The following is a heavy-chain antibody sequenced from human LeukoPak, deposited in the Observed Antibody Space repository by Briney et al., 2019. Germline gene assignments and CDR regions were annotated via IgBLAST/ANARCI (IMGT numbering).Heavy chain of an antibody. CDR3: ARRPRAVAGIDY. Sequence: GGSVKVSCKASGYTFTSYDINWVRQATGQGLEWMGWMNPNSGNTGYAQKFQGRVTMTRNTSISTAYMELSRLRSDDTAVYYCARRPRAVAGIDYWGQGTLVTVSS. CDR2: MNPNSGNT. CDR1: GYTFTSYD. J-gene: IGHJ4*02. D-gene: IGHD6-19*01. V-gene: IGHV1-8*01.